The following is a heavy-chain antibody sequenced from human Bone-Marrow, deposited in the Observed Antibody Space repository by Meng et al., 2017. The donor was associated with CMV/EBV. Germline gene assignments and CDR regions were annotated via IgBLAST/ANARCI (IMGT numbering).Heavy chain of an antibody. D-gene: IGHD2-2*01. CDR2: IRYDGSNK. V-gene: IGHV3-30*02. Sequence: GESLKISCAASGFTFSSYGMHWVRQAPGKGLEWVAFIRYDGSNKYYADSVKGRFTISRDNSKNTLYLQMNSLRAEDTAVYYCAKDMGYCSSTSCPSPPLYYYGMDVWGQGTTVTVSS. J-gene: IGHJ6*02. CDR3: AKDMGYCSSTSCPSPPLYYYGMDV. CDR1: GFTFSSYG.